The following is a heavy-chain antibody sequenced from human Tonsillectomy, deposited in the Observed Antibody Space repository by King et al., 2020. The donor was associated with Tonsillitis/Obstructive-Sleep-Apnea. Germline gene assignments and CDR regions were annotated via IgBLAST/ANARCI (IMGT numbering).Heavy chain of an antibody. CDR3: ARGGAKKDILYYYYYMDV. Sequence: QLVQSGAEVKKPGASVKVFCKASGYTFTSYGISWGRQAPGQGLEWKGWSSSCHGKTHIEQDLQGRGTMTTDTATSTAYRELRSLRSDDTAVYYCARGGAKKDILYYYYYMDVWGKGTTVTVSS. J-gene: IGHJ6*03. D-gene: IGHD2-15*01. V-gene: IGHV1-18*01. CDR2: SSSCHGKT. CDR1: GYTFTSYG.